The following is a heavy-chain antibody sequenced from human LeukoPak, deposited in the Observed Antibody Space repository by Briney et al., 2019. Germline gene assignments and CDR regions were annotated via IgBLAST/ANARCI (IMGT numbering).Heavy chain of an antibody. V-gene: IGHV4-34*01. CDR2: INHSGST. J-gene: IGHJ6*03. Sequence: PSETLSLTCGVYGGSFSGYYWSWIRQPPGKGLEWIGEINHSGSTNYNPSLKSRVTISVDTSKNQFSLKLCSVTAADTAVYYCARSTGTTFFYYYYYMDVWGKGTTVTVSS. D-gene: IGHD1-1*01. CDR1: GGSFSGYY. CDR3: ARSTGTTFFYYYYYMDV.